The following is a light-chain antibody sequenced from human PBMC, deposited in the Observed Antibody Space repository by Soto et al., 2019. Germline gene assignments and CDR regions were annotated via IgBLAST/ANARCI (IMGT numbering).Light chain of an antibody. CDR2: GAS. J-gene: IGKJ1*01. CDR3: QQYGRSPPWT. V-gene: IGKV3-20*01. CDR1: QSVSSGF. Sequence: EIVLTQSPGTLSLSPGERATLSCRASQSVSSGFLAWYQQKPGHAPRLLIYGASSRTTSIPDRFSGSGSGTDFTLTISRLEPEDFAVYYCQQYGRSPPWTFGQGTKVEIK.